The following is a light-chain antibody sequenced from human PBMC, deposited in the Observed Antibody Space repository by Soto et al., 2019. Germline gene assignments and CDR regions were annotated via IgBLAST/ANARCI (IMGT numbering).Light chain of an antibody. Sequence: QSXLTQTASVSGSPGHSITISCTGTSSDFGGYNYVSWYQQHPGKAPKLMIYAVTDRPSGVSSRFSGSKSGNTASLTISGLQAEDEADYYCSSYTSSRTLFGTGTKVTVL. CDR2: AVT. J-gene: IGLJ1*01. V-gene: IGLV2-14*01. CDR1: SSDFGGYNY. CDR3: SSYTSSRTL.